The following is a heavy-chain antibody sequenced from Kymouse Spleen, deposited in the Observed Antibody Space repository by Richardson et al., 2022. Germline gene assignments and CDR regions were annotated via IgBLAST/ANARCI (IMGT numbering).Heavy chain of an antibody. CDR1: GGSFSGYY. D-gene: IGHD3-9*01. J-gene: IGHJ4*02. CDR3: ARGYDILTGSPFDY. V-gene: IGHV4-34*01. Sequence: QVQLQQWGAGLLKPSETLSLTCAVYGGSFSGYYWSWIRQPPGKGLEWIGEINHSGSTNYNPSLKSRVTISVDTSKNQFSLKLSSVTAADTAVYYCARGYDILTGSPFDYWGQGTLVTVSS. CDR2: INHSGST.